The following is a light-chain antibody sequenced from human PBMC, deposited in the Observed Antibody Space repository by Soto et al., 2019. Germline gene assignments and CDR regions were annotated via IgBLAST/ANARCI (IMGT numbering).Light chain of an antibody. CDR1: SSDVGGYNY. CDR2: DVN. CDR3: SSYSSSSLDV. J-gene: IGLJ1*01. Sequence: QSALTQPASMSGSPGQSLTISCTGTSSDVGGYNYVSWYQHHPGKVPKLMIYDVNNRPSGVSNRFFGSKSGNTASLTISGLQAEDEADYYCSSYSSSSLDVFGTATKLTVL. V-gene: IGLV2-14*03.